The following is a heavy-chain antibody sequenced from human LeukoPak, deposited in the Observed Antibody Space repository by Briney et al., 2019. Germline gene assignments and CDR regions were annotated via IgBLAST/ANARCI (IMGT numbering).Heavy chain of an antibody. CDR2: LYYSGST. V-gene: IGHV4-59*01. CDR1: GGSISSFY. CDR3: ARTGAFDI. Sequence: SETLSLTCNVSGGSISSFYWSWIRQPPGKGLKWIGYLYYSGSTSYNPSLKSRVTISVDTSKNQFSLKLSSVTAADTAVYYCARTGAFDIWGQGTMVTVSS. J-gene: IGHJ3*02.